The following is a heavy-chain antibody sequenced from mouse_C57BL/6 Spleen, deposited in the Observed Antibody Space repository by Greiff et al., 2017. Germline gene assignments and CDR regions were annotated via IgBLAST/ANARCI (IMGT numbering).Heavy chain of an antibody. CDR3: TMGSSYRYFDG. V-gene: IGHV14-4*01. CDR1: GFNIKDDY. D-gene: IGHD1-1*01. Sequence: EVQLQQSGAELVRPGASVKLSCTASGFNIKDDYMHWVKQRPEQGLEWIGWIDPENGDTEYASKFQGKATITADTSSNTAYLQLSSLTSEDTAVYYCTMGSSYRYFDGWGTGTTVTVSS. J-gene: IGHJ1*03. CDR2: IDPENGDT.